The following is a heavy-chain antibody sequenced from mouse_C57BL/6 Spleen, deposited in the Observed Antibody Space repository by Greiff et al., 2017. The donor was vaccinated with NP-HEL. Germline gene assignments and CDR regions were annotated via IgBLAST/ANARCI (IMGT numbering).Heavy chain of an antibody. V-gene: IGHV1-53*01. D-gene: IGHD1-1*01. J-gene: IGHJ2*01. CDR2: INPSNGGT. CDR3: ASPHYYGSSIDY. Sequence: QVQLQQSGTELVKPGASVKLSCKASGYTFTSYWMHWVKQRPGQGLEWIGNINPSNGGTNYNEKFKSKATLTVDKSSSTAYMQLSSLTSEDAAVYYCASPHYYGSSIDYWGQGTTLTVSS. CDR1: GYTFTSYW.